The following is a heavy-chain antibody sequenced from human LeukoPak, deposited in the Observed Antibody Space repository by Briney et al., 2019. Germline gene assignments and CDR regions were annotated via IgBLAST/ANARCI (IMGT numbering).Heavy chain of an antibody. CDR2: ISSSSSYI. CDR1: GFTFSSYS. J-gene: IGHJ4*02. CDR3: AREPFDSSGYYYFDY. V-gene: IGHV3-21*01. D-gene: IGHD3-22*01. Sequence: GGSLRLSCAASGFTFSSYSMNWVRQAPGKGLEWVSSISSSSSYIYYADSVKGRFTISRDNAKNSLYLQMNSPRAEDTAVYYCAREPFDSSGYYYFDYWGQGTLSPSPQ.